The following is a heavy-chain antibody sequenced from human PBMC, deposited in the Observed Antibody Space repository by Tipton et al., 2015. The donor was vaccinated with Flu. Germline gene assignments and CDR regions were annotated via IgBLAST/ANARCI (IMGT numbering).Heavy chain of an antibody. V-gene: IGHV4-59*01. CDR2: IYYSGST. J-gene: IGHJ3*02. CDR1: GGSINSYY. CDR3: ARAGGLYAFDI. D-gene: IGHD1-26*01. Sequence: TLSLTCTVSGGSINSYYWSWIRQPPGKGLEWIGYIYYSGSTNYNPSLKSRVTISVDTSKNQFSLKLSSVTAADTAVYYCARAGGLYAFDIWGQGTMVTVSS.